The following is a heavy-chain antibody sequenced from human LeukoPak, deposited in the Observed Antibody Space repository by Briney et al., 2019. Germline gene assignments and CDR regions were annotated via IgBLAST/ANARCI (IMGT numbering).Heavy chain of an antibody. CDR3: ARGSRGYSYG. J-gene: IGHJ4*02. V-gene: IGHV4-61*01. CDR1: GGSVGSGSYY. CDR2: IYYSGNT. D-gene: IGHD5-18*01. Sequence: SETLSLTCTVSGGSVGSGSYYWSWIRQPPGKGLEWIGYIYYSGNTNYNPSLKSRVTISVDTSKNQFSLKLSSVTAADTALYYCARGSRGYSYGWGQGTLVTVSS.